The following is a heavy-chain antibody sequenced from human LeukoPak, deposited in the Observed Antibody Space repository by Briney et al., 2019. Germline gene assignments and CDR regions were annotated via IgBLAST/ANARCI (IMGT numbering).Heavy chain of an antibody. CDR1: GFTFSSYA. CDR3: AKGPRSGSGSYYQPFDY. CDR2: ISGSGGST. V-gene: IGHV3-23*01. D-gene: IGHD3-10*01. J-gene: IGHJ4*02. Sequence: SRGSLRLSCAASGFTFSSYAMSWVRQAPGKGLEWVSAISGSGGSTYYADSVKGRFTISRDNSKNTLYLQMNSLRAEDTAVYYCAKGPRSGSGSYYQPFDYWGQGTLVTVSS.